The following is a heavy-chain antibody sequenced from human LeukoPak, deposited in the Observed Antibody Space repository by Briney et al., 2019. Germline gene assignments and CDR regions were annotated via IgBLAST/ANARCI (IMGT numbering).Heavy chain of an antibody. Sequence: SETLSLTCAVYGGSFSGYYWSWIRQPPGKGLEWIGEINHSGSTNYNPSLKSRVTISVDTSKNQFSLKLSSVTAADTAVYYCAGGRDGYNLVYWGQGTLVTVSS. D-gene: IGHD5-24*01. CDR1: GGSFSGYY. CDR2: INHSGST. V-gene: IGHV4-34*01. J-gene: IGHJ4*02. CDR3: AGGRDGYNLVY.